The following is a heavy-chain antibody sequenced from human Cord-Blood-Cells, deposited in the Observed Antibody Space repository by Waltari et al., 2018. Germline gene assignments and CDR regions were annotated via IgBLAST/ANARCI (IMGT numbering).Heavy chain of an antibody. V-gene: IGHV1-24*01. D-gene: IGHD1-26*01. Sequence: QVQLVQSGAEAKKPGAPVKVSCKVSGYTLTALSMHWVRQAPGKGLEWMGGFDPEDGETIYAQKFQGRVTMTEDTSTDTAYMELSSLRSDDTAVYYCATAYRVGAATGFDYWGQGTLVTVSS. J-gene: IGHJ4*02. CDR2: FDPEDGET. CDR3: ATAYRVGAATGFDY. CDR1: GYTLTALS.